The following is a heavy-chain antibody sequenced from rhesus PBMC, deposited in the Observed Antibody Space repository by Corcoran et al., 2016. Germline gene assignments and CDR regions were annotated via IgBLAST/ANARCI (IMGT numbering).Heavy chain of an antibody. J-gene: IGHJ4*01. V-gene: IGHV4-65*02. Sequence: QVQLQESGPGLVKPSETLSLTCAVSGGSISSSNWWSWIRQPPGKGLDWTGYISGSSGSTYYNPSLKSRVTISKDTSKNQFSLKLSSVTAADTAVYYCARSYGSGYYYFDYWGQGVLVTVSS. D-gene: IGHD3-28*01. CDR1: GGSISSSNW. CDR3: ARSYGSGYYYFDY. CDR2: ISGSSGST.